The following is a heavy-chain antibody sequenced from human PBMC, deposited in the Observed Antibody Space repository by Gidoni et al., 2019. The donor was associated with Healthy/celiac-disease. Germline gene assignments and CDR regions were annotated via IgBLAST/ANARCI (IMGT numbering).Heavy chain of an antibody. CDR2: IKSKTDGGTT. D-gene: IGHD3-22*01. CDR1: GFTFSNAW. CDR3: TTDQFIGTMIVFDY. Sequence: EVQLVESGGGLVKPGGSLRLSCAASGFTFSNAWMSWVRQAPGKGLEWVGRIKSKTDGGTTDYAAPVKGRFTISRDDSKNTLYLQMNSLKTEDTAVYYCTTDQFIGTMIVFDYWGQGTLVTVSS. J-gene: IGHJ4*02. V-gene: IGHV3-15*01.